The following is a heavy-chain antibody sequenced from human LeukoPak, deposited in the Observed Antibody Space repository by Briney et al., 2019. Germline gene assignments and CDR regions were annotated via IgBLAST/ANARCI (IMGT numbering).Heavy chain of an antibody. CDR2: INHSGST. CDR1: GGSFSGYY. CDR3: ARSNSNYYDSSGYYYILDY. V-gene: IGHV4-34*01. D-gene: IGHD3-22*01. J-gene: IGHJ4*02. Sequence: SETLSLTCAVYGGSFSGYYWSWIRQPPGKGLEWIGEINHSGSTNYNPSLKSRVTISVDTSKNQFSLKLSSVTAAGTAVYYCARSNSNYYDSSGYYYILDYWGQGTLVTVSS.